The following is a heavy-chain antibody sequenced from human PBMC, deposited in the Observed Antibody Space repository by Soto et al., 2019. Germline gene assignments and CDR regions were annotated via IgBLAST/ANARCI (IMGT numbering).Heavy chain of an antibody. CDR3: AAGGGLPRYY. D-gene: IGHD5-12*01. Sequence: LSVTCAVFDGSISSGGYSCSWIRQPPGKGLEWIGYIYHSGSTYYNPSLKSRVTISVDRSKNQFSLKLSSVTAADTAVYYCAAGGGLPRYYWGQGTRVTVSS. J-gene: IGHJ4*02. CDR1: DGSISSGGYS. V-gene: IGHV4-30-2*01. CDR2: IYHSGST.